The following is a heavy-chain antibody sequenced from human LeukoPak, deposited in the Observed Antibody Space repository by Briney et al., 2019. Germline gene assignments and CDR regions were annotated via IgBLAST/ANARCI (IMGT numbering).Heavy chain of an antibody. D-gene: IGHD6-13*01. CDR3: ARDPIYIAAAGTGDY. CDR1: GFTFSSYA. CDR2: ISYDGSNK. Sequence: PGRSLRLSCAASGFTFSSYAMHWVRQAPGKGLEWVAVISYDGSNKYYADSVKGRFTISRDNSKNTLYLQMNSLRAEGTAVYYCARDPIYIAAAGTGDYWGQGTLVTVSS. V-gene: IGHV3-30*01. J-gene: IGHJ4*02.